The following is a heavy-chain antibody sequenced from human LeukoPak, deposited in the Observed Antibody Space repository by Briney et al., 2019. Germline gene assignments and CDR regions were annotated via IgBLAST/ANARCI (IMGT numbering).Heavy chain of an antibody. J-gene: IGHJ4*02. V-gene: IGHV3-66*01. Sequence: GGSLRLSCAASGFTFSSYGMHWVRQAPGKGLEWVSVIYSGGSTYYADSVKGRFTISRDNSKNTLYLQMNSLRTEDTAVYYCARGNYYDSSVGYWGQGTLVTVSS. D-gene: IGHD3-22*01. CDR2: IYSGGST. CDR3: ARGNYYDSSVGY. CDR1: GFTFSSYG.